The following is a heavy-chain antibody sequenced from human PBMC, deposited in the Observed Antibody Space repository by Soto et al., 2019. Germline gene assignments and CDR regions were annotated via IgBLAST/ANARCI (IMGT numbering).Heavy chain of an antibody. V-gene: IGHV3-53*04. CDR1: GFTVSSNY. CDR3: ARVGRQYYDFWSGYYIDY. CDR2: IYSGGST. Sequence: GGSLRLSCAASGFTVSSNYMSWVRQAPGKGLEWVSVIYSGGSTYYADSVKGRFTISRHNSKNTLYLQMNSLRAEDTAVYYCARVGRQYYDFWSGYYIDYWGQGTLVTVSS. D-gene: IGHD3-3*01. J-gene: IGHJ4*02.